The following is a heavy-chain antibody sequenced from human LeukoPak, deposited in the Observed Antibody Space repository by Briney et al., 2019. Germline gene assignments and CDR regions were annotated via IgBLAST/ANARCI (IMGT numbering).Heavy chain of an antibody. D-gene: IGHD3-16*02. V-gene: IGHV4-30-4*01. CDR3: ARGPNYVWGSYRYFDY. CDR1: GGSISTDDYY. J-gene: IGHJ4*02. Sequence: KASETLSLTCTVSGGSISTDDYYWSWIRQPPGKGLEWIGYIYYSGTTNYNPSLKTRVTISVDTSKNQFSLKLSSVTAADTAVYYCARGPNYVWGSYRYFDYWGQGILVTVSS. CDR2: IYYSGTT.